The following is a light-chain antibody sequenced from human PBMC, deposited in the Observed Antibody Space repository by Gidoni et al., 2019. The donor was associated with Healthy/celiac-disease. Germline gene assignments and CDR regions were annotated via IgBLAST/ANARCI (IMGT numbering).Light chain of an antibody. CDR1: QSVSSY. CDR3: QQRSNWPT. J-gene: IGKJ4*01. V-gene: IGKV3-11*01. CDR2: DAS. Sequence: EIVLTQSPATLSLSPGERATLSCRASQSVSSYLAWYQQKPGQPPRLLIYDASNRATGIPARFSGSGSGTDFTLTISRLEPEDFAVYCCQQRSNWPTFXGXTKVEIK.